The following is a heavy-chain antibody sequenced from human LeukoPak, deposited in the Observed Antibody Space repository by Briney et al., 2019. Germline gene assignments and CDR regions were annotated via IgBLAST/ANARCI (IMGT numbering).Heavy chain of an antibody. V-gene: IGHV3-74*01. D-gene: IGHD5-18*01. CDR1: GFTFSSYW. CDR2: VNSDGSST. J-gene: IGHJ1*01. CDR3: ARLSNSYGYFQH. Sequence: GGSLRLSCAASGFTFSSYWMHWVRQAPGKGLVWVSRVNSDGSSTTYADSVKGRFTISRDNAKNTLYLQMNSLRTEDTAVYYCARLSNSYGYFQHWGQGTLVTVSS.